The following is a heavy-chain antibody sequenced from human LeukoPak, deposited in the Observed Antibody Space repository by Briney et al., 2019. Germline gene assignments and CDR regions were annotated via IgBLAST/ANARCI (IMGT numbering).Heavy chain of an antibody. D-gene: IGHD3-10*01. Sequence: GRSLRLSCAASGFTFSSYGMHWVRQAPGKGLEWVAVISYDGSNKYYADSVKGRFTISRDNSRNTLYLQMNSLRAEDTAVYYPMVRGVPPRGMDVWGQGTTVTVSS. CDR3: MVRGVPPRGMDV. CDR2: ISYDGSNK. V-gene: IGHV3-30*03. CDR1: GFTFSSYG. J-gene: IGHJ6*02.